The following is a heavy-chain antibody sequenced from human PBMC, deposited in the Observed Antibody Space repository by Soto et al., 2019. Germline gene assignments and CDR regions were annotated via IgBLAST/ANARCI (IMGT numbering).Heavy chain of an antibody. CDR3: ARDLGGIAAAGPPKYYYYYVMDV. CDR1: GFTFSSYA. J-gene: IGHJ6*02. Sequence: PGGSLRLSCAASGFTFSSYAMHWVRQAPGKGLEWVAVISYDGSNKYYADSVKGRFTISRDNSKNTLYLQMNSLRAEDTAVYYCARDLGGIAAAGPPKYYYYYVMDVWGQGTTVTVSS. V-gene: IGHV3-30-3*01. D-gene: IGHD6-13*01. CDR2: ISYDGSNK.